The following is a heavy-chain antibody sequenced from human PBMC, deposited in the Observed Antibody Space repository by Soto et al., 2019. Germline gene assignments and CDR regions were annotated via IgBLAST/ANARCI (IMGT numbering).Heavy chain of an antibody. V-gene: IGHV3-30-3*01. D-gene: IGHD5-12*01. CDR2: ISYDGSNK. Sequence: QVQLLESGGGVVQPGRSLRLSCAASGFTFSSYAMHWVRQAPGKGLEWVAVISYDGSNKYYADSVKGRFTISRDNSKNTLYLQMNSLRAEDTAVYYCARVGKDGYRKDAFDIWGQGTMVTVSP. CDR3: ARVGKDGYRKDAFDI. CDR1: GFTFSSYA. J-gene: IGHJ3*02.